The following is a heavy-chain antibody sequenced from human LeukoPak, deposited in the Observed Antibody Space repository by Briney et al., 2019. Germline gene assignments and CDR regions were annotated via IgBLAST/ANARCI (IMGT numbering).Heavy chain of an antibody. CDR3: ARDHTSYYDFWGGYYKPYYFDY. V-gene: IGHV4-34*01. D-gene: IGHD3-3*01. Sequence: SETLSLTCAVYGGSFSGYYWSWIRQPPGKGLEWIGSIYYSGSTYYNPSLKSRVTISVDTSKNQFSLKLSSVTAADTAVYYCARDHTSYYDFWGGYYKPYYFDYWGQGTLVTVSS. J-gene: IGHJ4*02. CDR2: IYYSGST. CDR1: GGSFSGYY.